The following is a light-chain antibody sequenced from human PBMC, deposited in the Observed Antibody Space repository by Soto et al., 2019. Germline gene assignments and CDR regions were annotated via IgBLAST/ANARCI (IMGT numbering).Light chain of an antibody. Sequence: QSALTQPPSVSAAPGQTVSISCSGSSSNIGDNSVSWYQQFPGTTPRLLIYDNYKRPSGIPDRFSASKTGTSATLGITGLQTGDEADYFCGTRDSISTFVLFGGGTKVTVL. CDR2: DNY. CDR3: GTRDSISTFVL. CDR1: SSNIGDNS. V-gene: IGLV1-51*01. J-gene: IGLJ3*02.